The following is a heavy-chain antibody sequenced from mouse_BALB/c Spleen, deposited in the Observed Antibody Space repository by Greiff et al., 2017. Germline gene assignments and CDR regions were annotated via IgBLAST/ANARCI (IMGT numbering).Heavy chain of an antibody. CDR1: GYTFTSYD. D-gene: IGHD2-1*01. CDR2: IFPGDGST. V-gene: IGHV1-85*01. CDR3: ARSGYYGNFFAY. J-gene: IGHJ3*01. Sequence: QVQLQQSGADLVKPGASVKLSCKASGYTFTSYDINWVRQRPEQGLEWIGWIFPGDGSTKYNEKFKGKATLTTDTSSSTACMQLSRLTSEDSAVLFCARSGYYGNFFAYWGEGTLVTVSA.